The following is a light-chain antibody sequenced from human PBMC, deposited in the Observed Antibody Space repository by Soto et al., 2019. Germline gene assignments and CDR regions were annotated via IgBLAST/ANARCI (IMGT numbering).Light chain of an antibody. CDR2: GVS. Sequence: IQLTQSPSSLSASVGDRVTITCRASQEISGYLAWYQQTPGKAPKILIYGVSTLQDGVSSRFSGRGSGTDFSLTISSLQPEDFATYYCQNLHWAFGPGT. V-gene: IGKV1-9*01. J-gene: IGKJ1*01. CDR1: QEISGY. CDR3: QNLHWA.